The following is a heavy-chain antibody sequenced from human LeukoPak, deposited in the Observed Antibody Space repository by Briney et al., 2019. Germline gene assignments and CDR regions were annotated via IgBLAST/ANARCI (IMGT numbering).Heavy chain of an antibody. J-gene: IGHJ5*02. CDR2: IYSGGST. D-gene: IGHD3-22*01. Sequence: GGSLRLSCAASGFTVSSNYMSWVRQAPGKGLGWVSVIYSGGSTYYADSVKGRFTISRDNSKNTLYLQMNSLRAEDTAVYYCARDPLSYYYDSSGSWGQGTLVTVSS. V-gene: IGHV3-66*01. CDR3: ARDPLSYYYDSSGS. CDR1: GFTVSSNY.